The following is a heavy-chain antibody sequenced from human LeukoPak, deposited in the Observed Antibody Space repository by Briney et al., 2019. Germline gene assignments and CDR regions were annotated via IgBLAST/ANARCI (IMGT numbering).Heavy chain of an antibody. CDR3: ARDSTYWYDSGSSGPHYFDY. J-gene: IGHJ4*02. Sequence: SGRSPRLSCAASGFIFSNYAMHWVRQAPGKGLEWVALISSDGSKTYHADSVKGRFSISRDNSKNTLYLQLNSLRVEDTSVYYCARDSTYWYDSGSSGPHYFDYWGQGTLVTVSS. V-gene: IGHV3-30*01. CDR1: GFIFSNYA. D-gene: IGHD3-10*01. CDR2: ISSDGSKT.